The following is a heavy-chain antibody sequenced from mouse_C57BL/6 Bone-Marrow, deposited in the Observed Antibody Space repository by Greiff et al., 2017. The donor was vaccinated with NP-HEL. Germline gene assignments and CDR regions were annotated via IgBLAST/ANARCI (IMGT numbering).Heavy chain of an antibody. Sequence: VQLQQSGPELVKPGASVKIPCKASGYTFTDYNMDWVKQSHGKSLEWIGDITPNNGGTIYNQKFKGKATLTVDKSSSTAYMELRSLTSEDTAVYYCARNGQLRLHGPSYYFDYWGQGTTLTVSS. CDR2: ITPNNGGT. J-gene: IGHJ2*01. CDR3: ARNGQLRLHGPSYYFDY. CDR1: GYTFTDYN. D-gene: IGHD3-2*02. V-gene: IGHV1-18*01.